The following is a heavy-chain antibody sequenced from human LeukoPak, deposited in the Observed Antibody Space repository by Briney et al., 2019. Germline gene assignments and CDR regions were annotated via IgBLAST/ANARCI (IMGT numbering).Heavy chain of an antibody. V-gene: IGHV3-53*01. D-gene: IGHD4-17*01. CDR1: GFTFSSYW. J-gene: IGHJ3*02. Sequence: GGSLRLSCAASGFTFSSYWMNWVRQAPGKGLGWVSVIYSGGNTYYADSVKGRFTFSRDNSKNTLYLQMNSLRAEDTAVYYCARDVYYGAHGAFDIWGQGTMVTVSS. CDR3: ARDVYYGAHGAFDI. CDR2: IYSGGNT.